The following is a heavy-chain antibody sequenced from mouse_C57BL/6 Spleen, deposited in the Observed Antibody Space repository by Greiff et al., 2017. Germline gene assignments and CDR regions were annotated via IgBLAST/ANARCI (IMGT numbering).Heavy chain of an antibody. Sequence: EVNVVESGGGLVKPGGSLKLSCAASGFTFSSYAMSWVRQTPEKRLEWVATISDGGSYTYYPDNVKGRFTISRDNAKNNLYLQMSHLKSEDTAMYYCARGHITTVVATNWYFDVWGTGTTVTVSS. CDR1: GFTFSSYA. CDR2: ISDGGSYT. V-gene: IGHV5-4*03. J-gene: IGHJ1*03. CDR3: ARGHITTVVATNWYFDV. D-gene: IGHD1-1*01.